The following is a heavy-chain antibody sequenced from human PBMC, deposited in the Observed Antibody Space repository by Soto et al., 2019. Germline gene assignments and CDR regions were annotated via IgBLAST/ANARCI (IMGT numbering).Heavy chain of an antibody. CDR3: ARGGVDIVATSPEFDY. CDR2: IWYDGSNK. D-gene: IGHD5-12*01. J-gene: IGHJ4*02. CDR1: GFTFSSYG. Sequence: ESGGGVVQPGRSLRLSCAASGFTFSSYGMHWVRQAPGKGLEWVAVIWYDGSNKYYADSVKGRFTISRDNSKNTLYLQMNSLRAEDTAVYYCARGGVDIVATSPEFDYWGQGTLVTVSS. V-gene: IGHV3-33*01.